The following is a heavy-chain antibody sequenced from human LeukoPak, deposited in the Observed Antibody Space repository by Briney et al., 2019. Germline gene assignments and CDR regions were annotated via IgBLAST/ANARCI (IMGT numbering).Heavy chain of an antibody. D-gene: IGHD3-3*02. J-gene: IGHJ4*02. CDR1: GASFSGNY. Sequence: SETLSLTCAVYGASFSGNYWSWIRQPPGKGLEWIGEINRAGSTEYNPSLKSRVTISRDTSNPHFSLRLSSVTAADTAVYYCATSKDDIFGFYYWGQGHLVTVSS. CDR2: INRAGST. V-gene: IGHV4-34*01. CDR3: ATSKDDIFGFYY.